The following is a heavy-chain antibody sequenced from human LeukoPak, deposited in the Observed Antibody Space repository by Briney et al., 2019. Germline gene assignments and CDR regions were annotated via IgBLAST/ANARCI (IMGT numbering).Heavy chain of an antibody. V-gene: IGHV3-53*01. CDR2: IYSGGST. CDR3: AKDLLYSSSWYYFDY. CDR1: GFTVSSNH. D-gene: IGHD6-13*01. J-gene: IGHJ4*02. Sequence: PGGSLRLSCAASGFTVSSNHMSWVRQAPGKGLEWVSVIYSGGSTYSADSVKGRFTISRDNSKNTLYLQMNSLRAEDTAVYYCAKDLLYSSSWYYFDYWGQGTLVTVSS.